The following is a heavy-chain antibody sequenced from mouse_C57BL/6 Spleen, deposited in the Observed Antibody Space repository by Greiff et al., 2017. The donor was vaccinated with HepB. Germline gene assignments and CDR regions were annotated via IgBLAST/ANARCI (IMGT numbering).Heavy chain of an antibody. CDR2: LNPNYGTT. J-gene: IGHJ3*01. CDR3: ARSEGQLRLRFAY. D-gene: IGHD3-2*02. V-gene: IGHV1-39*01. CDR1: GYSFTDYN. Sequence: EVKLQESGPELVKPGASVKISCKASGYSFTDYNMNWVKQSNGKSLEWIGVLNPNYGTTSYNQKFKGKATLTVDQSSSTAYMQRNSLTSEDSAVYYCARSEGQLRLRFAYWGQGTLVTVSA.